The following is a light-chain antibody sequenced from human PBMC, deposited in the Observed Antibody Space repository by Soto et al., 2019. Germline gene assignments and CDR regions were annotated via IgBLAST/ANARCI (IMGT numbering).Light chain of an antibody. CDR3: QQLNTYPIT. CDR2: AAS. CDR1: QGISSY. V-gene: IGKV1-9*01. J-gene: IGKJ5*01. Sequence: DLQLTQSPSFLSASVGDRVTITCRASQGISSYLVWYQQRPGKAPKLLIYAASTLQSGVPSRFSGSGSGTEFTLTISSLQPDDFAAYYCQQLNTYPITFGLRTRLEIK.